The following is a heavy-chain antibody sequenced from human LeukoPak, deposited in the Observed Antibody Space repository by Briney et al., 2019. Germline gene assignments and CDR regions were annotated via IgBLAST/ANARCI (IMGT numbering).Heavy chain of an antibody. D-gene: IGHD4-11*01. CDR3: ARAQTN. Sequence: GGSLRLSCAVSGFTLSTYSMNWVRQAPGKGLEWVSYISSGSTTIYYADSVKGRFTISRDNAKSSLYLQMNSLRAEDTAVYYCARAQTNWGQGTLVTVSS. CDR1: GFTLSTYS. V-gene: IGHV3-48*01. J-gene: IGHJ4*02. CDR2: ISSGSTTI.